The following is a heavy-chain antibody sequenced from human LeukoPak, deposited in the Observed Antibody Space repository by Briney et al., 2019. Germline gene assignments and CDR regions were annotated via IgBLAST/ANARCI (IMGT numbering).Heavy chain of an antibody. J-gene: IGHJ4*02. CDR2: IYWNDDK. CDR1: GFSLSTSGVG. D-gene: IGHD3-9*01. Sequence: SGPTLVKPTQTLTLTCTFSGFSLSTSGVGVGWIRQPPGKALEWLALIYWNDDKRYSPSLKSRLTITKDTSKNQVVLTMTNMDPVDTATYYCARITYHDIFFDYWGQGIQVTVSP. CDR3: ARITYHDIFFDY. V-gene: IGHV2-5*01.